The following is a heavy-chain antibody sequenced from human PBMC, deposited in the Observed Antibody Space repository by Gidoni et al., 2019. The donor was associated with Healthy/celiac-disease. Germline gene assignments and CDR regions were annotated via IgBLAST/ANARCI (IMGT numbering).Heavy chain of an antibody. D-gene: IGHD4-17*01. J-gene: IGHJ4*02. Sequence: QVQLQESGPGLVKPSETLSLTCTVSGGSISSYYWSWIRQPPGKGLEWIGYIYYSGSTNYNPSLKSRVTISVDTSKNQFSLKLSSVTAADTAVYYCAREGYGDYALDYWGQGTLVTVSS. CDR3: AREGYGDYALDY. CDR2: IYYSGST. V-gene: IGHV4-59*01. CDR1: GGSISSYY.